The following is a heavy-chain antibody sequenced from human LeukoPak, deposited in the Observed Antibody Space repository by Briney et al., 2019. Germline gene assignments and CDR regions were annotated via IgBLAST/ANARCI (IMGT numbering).Heavy chain of an antibody. CDR3: ARDQYDTWSRRGNFDS. V-gene: IGHV3-7*03. CDR2: IKLDGSEK. Sequence: PGGSLRLSCAASGFTFSRNWMSWVRQAPGKGLEWVANIKLDGSEKNYVDSVKGRFTISRDNTKNSLYLQMNSLRAEDTAVFYCARDQYDTWSRRGNFDSWGQGTLVIISS. D-gene: IGHD3-3*01. J-gene: IGHJ4*02. CDR1: GFTFSRNW.